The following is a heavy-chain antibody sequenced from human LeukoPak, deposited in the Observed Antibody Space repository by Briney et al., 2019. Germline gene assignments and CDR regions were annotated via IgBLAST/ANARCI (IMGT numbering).Heavy chain of an antibody. CDR3: AKGQGYNYGDSIDY. J-gene: IGHJ4*02. CDR1: GFTFNNYA. Sequence: PGESLRLSCAASGFTFNNYAMTWVRQAPGKGLEWVSVINGGGSSYYADSVKGRFTVSRDNSKNTLYLQMNSLRDEDTAVYYCAKGQGYNYGDSIDYWGQGTLVTVSS. CDR2: INGGGSS. V-gene: IGHV3-23*01. D-gene: IGHD5-18*01.